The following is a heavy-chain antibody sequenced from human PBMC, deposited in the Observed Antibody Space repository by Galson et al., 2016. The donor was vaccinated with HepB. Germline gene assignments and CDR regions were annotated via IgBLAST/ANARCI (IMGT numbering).Heavy chain of an antibody. Sequence: SLRLSYAASGFVFSNFGLSWVRRAPGKGLEWVASISTRRTTYYSDSVQGRFTISRDNSNNTLYLQMNGLRAEDTAVYYCAKERLVRRIFDHWGQGTLLTVS. CDR3: AKERLVRRIFDH. CDR2: ISTRRTT. D-gene: IGHD1-1*01. CDR1: GFVFSNFG. J-gene: IGHJ4*02. V-gene: IGHV3-23*01.